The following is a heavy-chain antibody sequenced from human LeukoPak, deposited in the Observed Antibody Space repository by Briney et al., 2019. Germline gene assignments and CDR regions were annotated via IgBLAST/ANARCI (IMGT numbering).Heavy chain of an antibody. Sequence: GGSLRLSCAASGFTFSDYYMSWIRQAPGKGLEWVAVISYDGNNEYYADSVQGRFTISRDNSKNTLSLQMNSLRPDDTAMYYCARDGGFSSAWNLYFQHWGQGTLVTVSS. CDR3: ARDGGFSSAWNLYFQH. J-gene: IGHJ1*01. D-gene: IGHD6-19*01. V-gene: IGHV3-30-3*01. CDR1: GFTFSDYY. CDR2: ISYDGNNE.